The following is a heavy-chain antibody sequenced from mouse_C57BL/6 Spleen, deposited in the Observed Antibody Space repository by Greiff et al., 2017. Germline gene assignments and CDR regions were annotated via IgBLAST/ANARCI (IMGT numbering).Heavy chain of an antibody. CDR1: GFTFSDYG. D-gene: IGHD1-1*01. CDR2: ISSGSSTI. V-gene: IGHV5-17*01. CDR3: ARPLLPGYAMGH. Sequence: EVQVVEPGGGLVKPGGSLKLSCAASGFTFSDYGMHWVRQAPEKGLEWVAYISSGSSTIYYAATVKGRFTISRDNAKNTLCLQMTRLRSENTAMYSGARPLLPGYAMGHWGQGTSVTVSS. J-gene: IGHJ4*01.